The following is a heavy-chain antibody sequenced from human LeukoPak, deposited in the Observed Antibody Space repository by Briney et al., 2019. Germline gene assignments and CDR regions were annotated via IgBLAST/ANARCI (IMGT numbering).Heavy chain of an antibody. D-gene: IGHD6-19*01. V-gene: IGHV1-2*02. J-gene: IGHJ4*02. CDR2: INANSGGT. CDR1: GYTFTGYY. CDR3: ATRIAVAGFDY. Sequence: ASVKVSCKASGYTFTGYYMHWVRQAPGQGLEWMGWINANSGGTEFAQKFTASVTMTRETSISTAYMERSRLRSDDTAVYYCATRIAVAGFDYWGQGTLVTVSS.